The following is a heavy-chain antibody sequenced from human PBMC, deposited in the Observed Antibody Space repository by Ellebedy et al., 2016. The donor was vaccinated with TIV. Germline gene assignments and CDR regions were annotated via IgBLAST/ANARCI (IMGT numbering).Heavy chain of an antibody. J-gene: IGHJ1*01. CDR1: GGSISSGDYY. CDR2: IHYSGNT. CDR3: ARGVGATPMGEYFQQ. Sequence: MPSETLSLTCTVSGGSISSGDYYWSWIRQPPGKGLQWIGYIHYSGNTFYNPSLESRLTISVDTSKNQFSLKLRSVTAADTAVFYCARGVGATPMGEYFQQWGQGTLVTVSS. V-gene: IGHV4-30-4*01. D-gene: IGHD1-26*01.